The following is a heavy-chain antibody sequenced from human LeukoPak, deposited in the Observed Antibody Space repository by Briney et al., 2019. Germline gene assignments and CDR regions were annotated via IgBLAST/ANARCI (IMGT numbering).Heavy chain of an antibody. D-gene: IGHD6-6*01. J-gene: IGHJ4*02. CDR2: IYPGDSDT. Sequence: GESLKISCKGSGYSFTSYWIGWVRQMPGKGLEWMGIIYPGDSDTRYSPSFQGQVTISADKSISTAYLQWSSLKASDTAMYYCARHPAYSSSSLGFDCWGQGTLVTVSS. CDR3: ARHPAYSSSSLGFDC. CDR1: GYSFTSYW. V-gene: IGHV5-51*01.